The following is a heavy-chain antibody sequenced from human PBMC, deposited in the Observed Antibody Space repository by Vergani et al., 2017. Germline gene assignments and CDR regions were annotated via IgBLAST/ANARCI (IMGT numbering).Heavy chain of an antibody. CDR1: GFTVSSNY. J-gene: IGHJ6*02. Sequence: EVQLVESGGGLIQPGGSLRLSCAASGFTVSSNYMTWVRQAPGKGLEWVSLIYSGGSTYYADSVKGRFTISRDNSKNTLYLQMNSLRAEDTAVYYCARVPYYYYGMDVWGQGTTVTVSS. CDR2: IYSGGST. CDR3: ARVPYYYYGMDV. V-gene: IGHV3-53*01.